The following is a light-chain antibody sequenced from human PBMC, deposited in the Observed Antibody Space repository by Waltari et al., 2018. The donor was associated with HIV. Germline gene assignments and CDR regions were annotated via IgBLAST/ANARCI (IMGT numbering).Light chain of an antibody. V-gene: IGLV1-40*01. J-gene: IGLJ3*02. CDR1: SSNIGANSD. Sequence: QSVLTQPPSVSGAPGQRVTISCTGSSSNIGANSDVHWYQQLPGTAPKLLIYNNNNRPSGVPDRFSGSKSGTSASLAITGLQAEDEADYYCQSYDSGLRMFGGGTKLTVL. CDR2: NNN. CDR3: QSYDSGLRM.